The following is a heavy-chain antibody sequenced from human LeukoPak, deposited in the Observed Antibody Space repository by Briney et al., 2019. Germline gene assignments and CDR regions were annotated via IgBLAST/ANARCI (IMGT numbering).Heavy chain of an antibody. J-gene: IGHJ4*02. D-gene: IGHD5-18*01. V-gene: IGHV1-46*01. Sequence: GASVKVSCKASGYTFTSYYMHWVRQAPGQGVEWMGIINPSGGSTSYAQKFQGRVTMTRDTSTSTVYMELSSLRSEDTAVYYCARDPKRGYSLNYWGQGTLVTVSS. CDR1: GYTFTSYY. CDR2: INPSGGST. CDR3: ARDPKRGYSLNY.